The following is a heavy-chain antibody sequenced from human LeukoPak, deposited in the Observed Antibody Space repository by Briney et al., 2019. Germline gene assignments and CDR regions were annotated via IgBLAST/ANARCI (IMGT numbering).Heavy chain of an antibody. CDR3: ARVPHIVVVVAATRGRYNWFDP. J-gene: IGHJ5*02. Sequence: PSETLSLTCTVSGGSISSYYWSWIRQPPGKGLEWIGSIYHSGSTYYNPSLKSRVTISVDTSKNQFSLKLSSVTAADTAVYYCARVPHIVVVVAATRGRYNWFDPWGQGTLVTVSS. D-gene: IGHD2-15*01. CDR2: IYHSGST. CDR1: GGSISSYY. V-gene: IGHV4-38-2*02.